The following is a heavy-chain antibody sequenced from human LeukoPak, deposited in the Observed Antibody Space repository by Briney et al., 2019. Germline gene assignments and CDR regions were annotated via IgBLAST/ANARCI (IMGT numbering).Heavy chain of an antibody. V-gene: IGHV4-30-4*01. CDR2: IFYTGST. CDR3: AREHYDLLTGPGGVDY. J-gene: IGHJ4*02. D-gene: IGHD3-9*01. Sequence: PSETLSLTCTVSGGSISSGDYYWSWIRQLPGKGLEWIGSIFYTGSTHYNPSLKSRVTISEDTSKNQFSLKLNSVTAADTAVYYCAREHYDLLTGPGGVDYWGQGTLVTVSS. CDR1: GGSISSGDYY.